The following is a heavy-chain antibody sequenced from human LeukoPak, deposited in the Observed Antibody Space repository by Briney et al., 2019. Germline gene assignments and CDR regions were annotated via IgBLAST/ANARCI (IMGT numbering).Heavy chain of an antibody. Sequence: PGGSLRLSCAASGFTFSSYAMSWVRQAPGKGLEWVSSISSTGTYMYYTDSVKGRFTISRDNARNSLYLQMNSLRAEDTAIYYCARLLDLWGSYRYVDYWGQGTLVTVSS. CDR2: ISSTGTYM. D-gene: IGHD3-16*02. CDR1: GFTFSSYA. V-gene: IGHV3-21*01. J-gene: IGHJ4*02. CDR3: ARLLDLWGSYRYVDY.